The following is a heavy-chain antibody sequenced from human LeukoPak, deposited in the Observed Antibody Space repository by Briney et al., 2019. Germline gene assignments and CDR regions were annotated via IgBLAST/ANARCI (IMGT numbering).Heavy chain of an antibody. CDR3: AKVGGLGSFYRSPYFAF. Sequence: PGGSLRLSCAFSGFIFTDYWFHWVRQAPGKGLEWVSGISWNSDTIAYADSVKGRFTISRDTAKNSLYLQMNSLRPEDTALYYCAKVGGLGSFYRSPYFAFWGQGTLVTVSS. J-gene: IGHJ4*02. D-gene: IGHD3-10*01. CDR1: GFIFTDYW. V-gene: IGHV3-9*01. CDR2: ISWNSDTI.